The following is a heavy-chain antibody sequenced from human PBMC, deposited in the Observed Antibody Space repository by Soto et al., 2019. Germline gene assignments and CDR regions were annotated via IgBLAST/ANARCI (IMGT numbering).Heavy chain of an antibody. CDR1: GGTFSSYA. Sequence: GASVKVSCKASGGTFSSYAISWVRQAPGQGLEWMGGIIPIFGTANYAQKFQGRVTITADKSTSTAYMELSSLRSEDTAVYYCASLDSSSRGYGMDVWGQGTTVTVSS. D-gene: IGHD6-6*01. V-gene: IGHV1-69*06. J-gene: IGHJ6*02. CDR3: ASLDSSSRGYGMDV. CDR2: IIPIFGTA.